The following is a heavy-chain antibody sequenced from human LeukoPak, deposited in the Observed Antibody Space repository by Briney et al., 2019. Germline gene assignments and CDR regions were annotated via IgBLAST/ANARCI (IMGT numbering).Heavy chain of an antibody. Sequence: GRSLRLSCAPSGFTFSSYAMSWVRQAPRDGMEWVSAISGSGGSTYYADSVKGRFTISRDNSKNTLYLQMNSLRAEDTAVYYCAKESVRGVAPFDYWGQGTLVTVSS. J-gene: IGHJ4*02. CDR1: GFTFSSYA. V-gene: IGHV3-23*01. CDR2: ISGSGGST. CDR3: AKESVRGVAPFDY. D-gene: IGHD3-10*01.